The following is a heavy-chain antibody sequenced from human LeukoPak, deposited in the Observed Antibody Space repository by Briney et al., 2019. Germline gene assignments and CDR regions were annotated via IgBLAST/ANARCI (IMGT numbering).Heavy chain of an antibody. J-gene: IGHJ4*02. CDR1: GFTFSNSG. Sequence: PGRSLRLSCAASGFTFSNSGMHWVRQAPGKGLEWVAVIWFDGSNKYYADSVKGRFTISRDNSKNTLFLQMNSLRSEDTAVYYCARDNTAAGPFDYWGQGTLVTVSS. V-gene: IGHV3-33*01. CDR2: IWFDGSNK. CDR3: ARDNTAAGPFDY. D-gene: IGHD6-13*01.